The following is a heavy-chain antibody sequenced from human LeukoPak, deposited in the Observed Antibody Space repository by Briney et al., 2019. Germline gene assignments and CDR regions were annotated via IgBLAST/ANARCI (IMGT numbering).Heavy chain of an antibody. J-gene: IGHJ5*02. Sequence: GGSLRLSCAASGFTFSNYEMNWVRQAPGKGLEWFSYISSGGRTIYYADSVKGRFTISRDNAENSLYLQMNSLRAEDTAVYYCAREYGSGSSRRRFDPWGQGTLVTVSS. CDR3: AREYGSGSSRRRFDP. V-gene: IGHV3-48*03. D-gene: IGHD3-10*01. CDR1: GFTFSNYE. CDR2: ISSGGRTI.